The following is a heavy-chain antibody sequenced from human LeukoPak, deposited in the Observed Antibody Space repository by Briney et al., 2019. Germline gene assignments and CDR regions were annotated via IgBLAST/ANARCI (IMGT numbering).Heavy chain of an antibody. Sequence: PGGSLRLSCAASGFTFSSYAMHWVRQAPGKGLEWVAVISYDGSNKYYADSVKGRFTISRDNSKNTLYLQMNSLRAEDTAVYYCARDRIAYYDILPNWFDPWGQGTLVTVSS. D-gene: IGHD3-9*01. CDR3: ARDRIAYYDILPNWFDP. V-gene: IGHV3-30*04. J-gene: IGHJ5*02. CDR2: ISYDGSNK. CDR1: GFTFSSYA.